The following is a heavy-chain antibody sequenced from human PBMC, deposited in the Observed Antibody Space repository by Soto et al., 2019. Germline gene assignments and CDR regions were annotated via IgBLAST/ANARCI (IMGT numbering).Heavy chain of an antibody. CDR3: ARDRGLRGRGYFDY. CDR2: IKQDGSEK. CDR1: GFTFSSYW. D-gene: IGHD4-17*01. Sequence: EVQLVESGGGLVQPGGSLRLSCAASGFTFSSYWMSWVRQAPGKGLEWVANIKQDGSEKYYVDSVKGRFTISRDNAKNSLYLQMNSLRAEDTAVYYCARDRGLRGRGYFDYWGQGTLVTVSS. V-gene: IGHV3-7*03. J-gene: IGHJ4*02.